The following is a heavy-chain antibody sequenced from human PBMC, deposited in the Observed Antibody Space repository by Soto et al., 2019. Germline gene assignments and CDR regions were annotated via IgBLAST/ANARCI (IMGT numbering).Heavy chain of an antibody. CDR2: IYYSGST. D-gene: IGHD2-15*01. Sequence: QLQLQESGPGLVKPSETLSLTCTVSGGSISSSSYYWGWIRQPPGKGLEWIGSIYYSGSTYYNPSLKSRVTISADRSKNQFSLKLSSVPAADTAVYYCARDIVVVVAANSTTWFDPWGQGTLGTVSS. CDR1: GGSISSSSYY. J-gene: IGHJ5*02. CDR3: ARDIVVVVAANSTTWFDP. V-gene: IGHV4-39*01.